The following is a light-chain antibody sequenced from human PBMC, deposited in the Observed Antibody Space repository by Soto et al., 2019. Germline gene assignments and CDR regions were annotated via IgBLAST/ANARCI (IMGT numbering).Light chain of an antibody. V-gene: IGKV3-15*01. CDR1: QSVSSN. CDR3: QNYNNWPPGT. CDR2: GAS. J-gene: IGKJ1*01. Sequence: EIVMTQSPATLSVSPVERATLSFRASQSVSSNLAWYQQKPGQAPRLLIYGASTRATGIPARFSGSGSGTEFTLTISSLQSEDFAVYYCQNYNNWPPGTCGEGTKVEIK.